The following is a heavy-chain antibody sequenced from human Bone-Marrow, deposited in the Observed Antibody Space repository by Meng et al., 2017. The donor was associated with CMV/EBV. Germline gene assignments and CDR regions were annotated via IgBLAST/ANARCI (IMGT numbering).Heavy chain of an antibody. V-gene: IGHV3-30-3*01. D-gene: IGHD1-26*01. CDR1: GFTFSSYA. J-gene: IGHJ4*02. Sequence: LTCAASGFTFSSYAMHWVRQAPGKGLEWVAVISYDGSNKYYADSVKGRFTISRDNSKNTLYLQMNSLRAEDTAVYYCARDFSGSYYFDYWGQGTLVTVSS. CDR3: ARDFSGSYYFDY. CDR2: ISYDGSNK.